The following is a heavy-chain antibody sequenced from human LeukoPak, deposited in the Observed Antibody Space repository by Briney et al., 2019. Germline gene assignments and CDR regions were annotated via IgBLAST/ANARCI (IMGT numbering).Heavy chain of an antibody. J-gene: IGHJ4*02. Sequence: SETLSLTCTVSGGSISSGDYYWSWIRQPPGKGLEWIGYIYYSGSTYYNPSLKSRVTISVDTSKNQFSLKLSSVTAADTAVYYCASHMVRGVIMDDYWGQGTLVTVSS. CDR1: GGSISSGDYY. V-gene: IGHV4-30-4*01. CDR3: ASHMVRGVIMDDY. CDR2: IYYSGST. D-gene: IGHD3-10*01.